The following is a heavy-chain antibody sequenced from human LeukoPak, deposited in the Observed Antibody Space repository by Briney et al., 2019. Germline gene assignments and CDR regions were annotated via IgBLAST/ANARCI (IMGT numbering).Heavy chain of an antibody. J-gene: IGHJ3*02. CDR2: IYYSGST. Sequence: SETLSLTCTVSGGSISSSSYYWGWIRQPPGKGLEWIGSIYYSGSTYYNPSLKSRVTISVDTSKSQFSLKLSSVTAADTAVYYCAGRPYYDILTGPDGAFDIWGQGTMVTVSS. D-gene: IGHD3-9*01. CDR3: AGRPYYDILTGPDGAFDI. V-gene: IGHV4-39*01. CDR1: GGSISSSSYY.